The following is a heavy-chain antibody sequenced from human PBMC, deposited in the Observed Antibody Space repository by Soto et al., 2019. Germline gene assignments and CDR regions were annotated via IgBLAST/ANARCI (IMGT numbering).Heavy chain of an antibody. CDR2: IIPIFGTA. CDR3: AREGGSGNYRYYAMDV. D-gene: IGHD3-10*01. V-gene: IGHV1-69*12. J-gene: IGHJ6*02. Sequence: QVQLVQSGAEVKKPESSVKVSCKASGGTFSSYAISWVRQAPGQGLEWMGGIIPIFGTANYAQKFQGRVTITADESTSTADMELSSLRSEDTAVYYCAREGGSGNYRYYAMDVWGQGTTVTVSS. CDR1: GGTFSSYA.